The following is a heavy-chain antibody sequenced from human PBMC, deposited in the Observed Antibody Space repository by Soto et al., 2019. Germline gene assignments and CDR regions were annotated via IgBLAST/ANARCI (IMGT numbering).Heavy chain of an antibody. CDR1: GYTFTTYF. J-gene: IGHJ4*02. Sequence: ASVKVSCKASGYTFTTYFMHWVRQAPGQGLEWMGMIHPTGGSTGYAPKFQGRVTMTRDTSASTDSMELRNLRSEDTAVYYCARRVLSGYYFDYWGQGSLVSVS. V-gene: IGHV1-46*03. CDR2: IHPTGGST. D-gene: IGHD3-3*01. CDR3: ARRVLSGYYFDY.